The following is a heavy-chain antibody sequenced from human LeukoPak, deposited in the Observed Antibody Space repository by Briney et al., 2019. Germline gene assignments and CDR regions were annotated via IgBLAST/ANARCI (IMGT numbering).Heavy chain of an antibody. D-gene: IGHD2/OR15-2a*01. CDR3: VRQKIVPGTSQLRTFDA. CDR2: LYPLDLDK. V-gene: IGHV5-51*01. CDR1: GYKFTSYW. J-gene: IGHJ4*02. Sequence: GESLRISCKASGYKFTSYWIAWGRQMPGYGLEWMVSLYPLDLDKTYSPSLQGQVTMSADRSMRTAYLQFGSLKASDTAMYYCVRQKIVPGTSQLRTFDAWGQGTLVSVSS.